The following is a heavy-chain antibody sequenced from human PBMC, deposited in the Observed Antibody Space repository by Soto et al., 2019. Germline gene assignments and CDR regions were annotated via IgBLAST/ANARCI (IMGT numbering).Heavy chain of an antibody. V-gene: IGHV3-23*01. CDR1: GFTFSSYA. J-gene: IGHJ4*02. CDR2: ISGSGSST. Sequence: PGGSLSLSCAASGFTFSSYAMSWVRQAPGKGLEWVSAISGSGSSTYYADSVKGRFTITRDNSKNTLYLQMNSLRAEDTAVYYXXKVPVGLNPVPYFDYWGQGTLVTVSS. D-gene: IGHD1-26*01. CDR3: XKVPVGLNPVPYFDY.